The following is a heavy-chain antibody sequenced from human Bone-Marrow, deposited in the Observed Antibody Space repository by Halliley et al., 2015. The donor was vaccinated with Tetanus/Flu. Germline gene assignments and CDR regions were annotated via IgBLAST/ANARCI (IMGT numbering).Heavy chain of an antibody. Sequence: SLRLSCAASGFTFSRYEMNWVRQAPGKGLECVSYISFSGSTIYYADSVKGRFTISRDNAKNSLYLQMNSLRAEDTAVYYCARENDSSGSGAFDNWGQGTMVTVSS. CDR3: ARENDSSGSGAFDN. CDR1: GFTFSRYE. J-gene: IGHJ3*02. CDR2: ISFSGSTI. D-gene: IGHD3-22*01. V-gene: IGHV3-48*03.